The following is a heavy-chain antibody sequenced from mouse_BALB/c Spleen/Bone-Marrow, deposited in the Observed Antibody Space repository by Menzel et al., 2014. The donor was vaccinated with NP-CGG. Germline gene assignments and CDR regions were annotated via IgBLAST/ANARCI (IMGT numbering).Heavy chain of an antibody. CDR1: GFAFSSYD. Sequence: EVKLMESGGGLVKPGGSLKLSCAASGFAFSSYDMSWVRQTPEKRLEWVAYISIGGGSTYYPDTVKGRFTISRDNAKNTLYLQMSSLKSEDTAMYYCARPLYYYGSSPFYAMDYWGQGTSVTVSS. V-gene: IGHV5-12-1*01. CDR3: ARPLYYYGSSPFYAMDY. D-gene: IGHD1-1*01. J-gene: IGHJ4*01. CDR2: ISIGGGST.